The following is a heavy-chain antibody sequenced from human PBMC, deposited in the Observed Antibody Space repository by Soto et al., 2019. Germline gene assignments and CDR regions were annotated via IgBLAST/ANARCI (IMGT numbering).Heavy chain of an antibody. V-gene: IGHV4-39*01. CDR2: IYYSGST. CDR1: NGVISSSSYY. CDR3: ASQKESTGGNYGDFGYFDY. Sequence: PSESLSMTCTVANGVISSSSYYWGRIRQPPGKGLEWIGSIYYSGSTYYNPSLKSRVTISVDTPKNQFSLKLSSVTAADTAVYYCASQKESTGGNYGDFGYFDYWGQGTLVTVSS. D-gene: IGHD4-17*01. J-gene: IGHJ4*02.